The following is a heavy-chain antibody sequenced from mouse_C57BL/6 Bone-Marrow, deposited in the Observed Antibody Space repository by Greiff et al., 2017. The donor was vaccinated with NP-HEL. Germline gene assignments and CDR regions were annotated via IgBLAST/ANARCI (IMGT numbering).Heavy chain of an antibody. CDR1: GYTFTSYG. Sequence: QVQLKESGAELARPGASVKLSCKASGYTFTSYGISWVKQRTGQGLEWIGEIYPRSGNTYYNEKFKGKATLTADKSSSTAYMDLRSLTSEDSAVYFCAREVTTVVAPGYWGQGTTLTFSS. J-gene: IGHJ2*01. CDR2: IYPRSGNT. CDR3: AREVTTVVAPGY. D-gene: IGHD1-1*01. V-gene: IGHV1-81*01.